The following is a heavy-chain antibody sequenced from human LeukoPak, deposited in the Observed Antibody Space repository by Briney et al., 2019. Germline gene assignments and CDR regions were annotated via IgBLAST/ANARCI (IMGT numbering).Heavy chain of an antibody. V-gene: IGHV3-21*01. CDR1: GFTFSTYS. J-gene: IGHJ4*02. D-gene: IGHD2/OR15-2a*01. CDR2: ISSSTTYI. Sequence: GGSLRPSCAASGFTFSTYSMNWVRQAPGKGLEWVSYISSSTTYIYYADSVKGRFTISRDNAKNTLYLQMNSLRAEDTAVYRCARDVRGPHDFWGQGTLVTVSS. CDR3: ARDVRGPHDF.